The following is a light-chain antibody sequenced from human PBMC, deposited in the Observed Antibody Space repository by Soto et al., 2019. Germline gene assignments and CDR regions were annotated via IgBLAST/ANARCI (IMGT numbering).Light chain of an antibody. J-gene: IGKJ1*01. Sequence: AIQRTQSPSSLSASVGDRVTITCRASQGIRDDVGWYQQKPGKAPKLLISATSSLQRGVPSRFSGSGSGTDCTRTISSLEPEDSGTYYCLQDYSYPWTFGQGTKVEIK. V-gene: IGKV1-6*01. CDR3: LQDYSYPWT. CDR1: QGIRDD. CDR2: ATS.